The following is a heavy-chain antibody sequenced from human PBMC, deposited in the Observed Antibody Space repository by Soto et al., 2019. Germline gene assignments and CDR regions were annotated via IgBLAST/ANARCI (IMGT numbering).Heavy chain of an antibody. CDR2: IYYSGST. CDR1: GGSISSGGYY. CDR3: ARYDYYDSSGYYEDY. D-gene: IGHD3-22*01. J-gene: IGHJ4*02. V-gene: IGHV4-31*03. Sequence: QVQLQESGPGLVKPSQTLSLTCTVSGGSISSGGYYWSWIRQHPGKGLEWIGYIYYSGSTYYNPSLKSRVTIAVDTSKNQFSLKLSSVTAADTAVYDCARYDYYDSSGYYEDYWGQGTLVTVSA.